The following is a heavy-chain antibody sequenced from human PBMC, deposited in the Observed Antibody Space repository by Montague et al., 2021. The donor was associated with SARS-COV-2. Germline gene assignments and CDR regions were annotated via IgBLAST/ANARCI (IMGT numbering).Heavy chain of an antibody. D-gene: IGHD2-2*01. Sequence: SETLSLTCTASGGSISSSSYYWGWIRRPPGKGREWIGSNNCSGSNYYNPSLKSRVTISVDTSKNQFSLKLSSVTAADTAVYYCARHPLEYCSSTSCYVGWGQGTLVTVSS. V-gene: IGHV4-39*01. CDR1: GGSISSSSYY. CDR3: ARHPLEYCSSTSCYVG. CDR2: NNCSGSN. J-gene: IGHJ4*02.